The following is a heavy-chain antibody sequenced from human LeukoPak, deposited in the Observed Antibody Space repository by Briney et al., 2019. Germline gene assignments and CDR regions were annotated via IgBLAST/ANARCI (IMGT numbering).Heavy chain of an antibody. CDR2: IYYSGST. V-gene: IGHV4-59*08. J-gene: IGHJ5*02. CDR3: ARRGVVLPNFFDP. D-gene: IGHD2-15*01. CDR1: GGSIGSSY. Sequence: SETLSLTCTVSGGSIGSSYWSWIRQPPGKGLEWIGNIYYSGSTNYNASLKSRVTISIDTSKNQFSLKLSSVTAADTAVYYCARRGVVLPNFFDPWGQGTLVTVSS.